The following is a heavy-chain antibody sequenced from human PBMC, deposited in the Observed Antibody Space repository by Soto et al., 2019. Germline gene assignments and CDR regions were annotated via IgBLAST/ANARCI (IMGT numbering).Heavy chain of an antibody. J-gene: IGHJ4*02. V-gene: IGHV3-23*01. D-gene: IGHD4-17*01. CDR1: GFTFSSYA. CDR2: ISGSGGST. Sequence: GGSLRLSCAASGFTFSSYAMSWVRQAPGKGLEWVSAISGSGGSTYYADSVKGRFTISRDNSKNTLYLQMNSLRAEDTAVYYCAKTRSAYGDYEIDYWGQGTLVTVSS. CDR3: AKTRSAYGDYEIDY.